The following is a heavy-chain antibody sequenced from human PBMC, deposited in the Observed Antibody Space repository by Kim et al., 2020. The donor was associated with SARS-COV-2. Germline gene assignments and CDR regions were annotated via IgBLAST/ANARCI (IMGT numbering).Heavy chain of an antibody. CDR1: GYTFTGYY. J-gene: IGHJ5*02. CDR2: INPNSGGT. D-gene: IGHD6-13*01. CDR3: ARERARMGIAAAGIRGWFDP. V-gene: IGHV1-2*05. Sequence: ASVKVSCKASGYTFTGYYMHWVRQAPGQGLEWMGRINPNSGGTNYAQKFQGRVTMTRDTSISTAYMELSRLRSDDTVVYYCARERARMGIAAAGIRGWFDPWGQGTLVTVSS.